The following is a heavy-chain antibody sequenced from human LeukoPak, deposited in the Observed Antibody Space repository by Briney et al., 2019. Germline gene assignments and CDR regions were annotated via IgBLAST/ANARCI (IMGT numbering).Heavy chain of an antibody. CDR1: GFTFSSYG. V-gene: IGHV3-30*02. CDR3: AKALPRYSSSYDDAFDI. J-gene: IGHJ3*02. D-gene: IGHD6-6*01. CDR2: IRYDGSNK. Sequence: GGSLRLSCAASGFTFSSYGIHWVRQAPGKGLEWVAFIRYDGSNKYYADSVKGRFTISRDNSKNTLYLQMNSLRAEGTAVYYCAKALPRYSSSYDDAFDIWGQGTMVTVSS.